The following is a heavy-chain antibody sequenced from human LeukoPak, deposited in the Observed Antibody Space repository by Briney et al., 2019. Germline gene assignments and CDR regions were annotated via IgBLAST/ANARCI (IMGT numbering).Heavy chain of an antibody. CDR1: GYTFTRHA. Sequence: ASVKVSCKASGYTFTRHAISWVRQAPGLGLEWMGWIRPDSGDTGHAQKFRGRVVITRDKSIDTTYMELSSLTSEDTAIYYCARELSTSVPDFWGQGTLVTVSS. CDR2: IRPDSGDT. J-gene: IGHJ4*02. V-gene: IGHV1-8*03. D-gene: IGHD5/OR15-5a*01. CDR3: ARELSTSVPDF.